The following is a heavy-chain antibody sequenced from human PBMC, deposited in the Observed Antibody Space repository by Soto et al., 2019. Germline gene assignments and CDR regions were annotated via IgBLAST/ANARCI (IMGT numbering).Heavy chain of an antibody. Sequence: SETLSLTCAVYGGSFSGYYWSWIRQPPGKGLEWIGEINHSGSTNYNPSLKSRVTISVDTSKNQFSLKLSSVTAADTAVYYCARDKGYYDSSGPHYYYGMDVWGQGTTVTVSS. V-gene: IGHV4-34*01. D-gene: IGHD3-22*01. CDR2: INHSGST. J-gene: IGHJ6*02. CDR3: ARDKGYYDSSGPHYYYGMDV. CDR1: GGSFSGYY.